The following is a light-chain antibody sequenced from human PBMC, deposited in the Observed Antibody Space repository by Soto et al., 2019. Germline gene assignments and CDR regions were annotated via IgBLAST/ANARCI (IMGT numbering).Light chain of an antibody. V-gene: IGLV1-44*01. CDR1: SAHIGRNT. Sequence: QSVLTQPPSASGTPGQRVTISCSGSSAHIGRNTVNWYQQLPGAAPKLLFYDNNHRPAGVPDRFSGSKSGTSASLAIRGLQSEDEADYYCASWDDSLNGVFGGGTKLTVL. CDR2: DNN. J-gene: IGLJ2*01. CDR3: ASWDDSLNGV.